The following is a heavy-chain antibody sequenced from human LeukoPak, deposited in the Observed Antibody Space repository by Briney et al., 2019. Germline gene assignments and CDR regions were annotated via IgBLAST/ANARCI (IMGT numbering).Heavy chain of an antibody. D-gene: IGHD2-2*01. V-gene: IGHV4-39*01. CDR3: ARQGGYCNSVSCYYY. Sequence: SETLSLTCTVSGGSISSTSHYWGWIRQPPGKGLEWIGSMYYSGSSFYNASLKSRVTISVDTSKNHFSLKLRSVTAADTAIYYCARQGGYCNSVSCYYYWGQGALVTVSS. CDR1: GGSISSTSHY. J-gene: IGHJ4*02. CDR2: MYYSGSS.